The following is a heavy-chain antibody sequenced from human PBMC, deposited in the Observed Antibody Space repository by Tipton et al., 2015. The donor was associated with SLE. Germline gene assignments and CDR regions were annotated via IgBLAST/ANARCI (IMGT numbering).Heavy chain of an antibody. CDR2: IRADGSNK. CDR3: ARSPVDYWNGYSA. Sequence: RSLRLSCAASGFTYSGYAMHWVRQAPGKGLEWVAFIRADGSNKDYADSVKGRFTISRDNSKNTLYLQMNRLRAEDTAVYYCARSPVDYWNGYSAWGQGTLVAVSS. D-gene: IGHD3-3*01. J-gene: IGHJ4*02. V-gene: IGHV3-33*01. CDR1: GFTYSGYA.